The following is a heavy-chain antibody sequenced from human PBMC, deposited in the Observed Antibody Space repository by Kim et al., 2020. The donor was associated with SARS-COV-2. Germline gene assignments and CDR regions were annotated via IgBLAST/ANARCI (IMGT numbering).Heavy chain of an antibody. V-gene: IGHV5-10-1*01. Sequence: GESLKISCKGSGYSFTSYWISWVRQMPGKGLEWMGRIDPSDSYTNYSPSFQGHVTISADKSISTAYLQWSSLKASDTAMYYCARQSKGIQLRDAFDIWGQGTMVTVSS. CDR2: IDPSDSYT. CDR1: GYSFTSYW. D-gene: IGHD5-18*01. J-gene: IGHJ3*02. CDR3: ARQSKGIQLRDAFDI.